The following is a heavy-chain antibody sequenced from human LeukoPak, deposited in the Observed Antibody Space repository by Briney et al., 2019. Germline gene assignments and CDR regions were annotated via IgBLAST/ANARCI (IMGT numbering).Heavy chain of an antibody. D-gene: IGHD3-10*01. V-gene: IGHV3-48*01. Sequence: PGGSLRLSCAASGFTFSSYSMNWVHQAPGKGLEWVSYISHSSSTIYYADSVKGRFTISRDNAKNSLSLQMNSLRAEDTAVYYCARVSSESHWAYWGQGTLVTVSS. CDR3: ARVSSESHWAY. CDR2: ISHSSSTI. CDR1: GFTFSSYS. J-gene: IGHJ4*02.